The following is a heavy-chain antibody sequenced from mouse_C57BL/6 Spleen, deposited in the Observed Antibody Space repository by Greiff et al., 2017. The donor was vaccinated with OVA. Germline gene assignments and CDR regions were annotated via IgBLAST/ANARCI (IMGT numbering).Heavy chain of an antibody. Sequence: QVQLQQPGAELVKPGASVKMSCKASGYTFTSYWITWVKQRPGQGLEWIGDIYPGSGSTNYNEKFKSKATLTVDTSSSTAYMQLSSLTSEDSAVYDCARRSRGSSPFDYWGQGTTLTVSS. CDR3: ARRSRGSSPFDY. J-gene: IGHJ2*01. CDR2: IYPGSGST. CDR1: GYTFTSYW. V-gene: IGHV1-55*01. D-gene: IGHD1-1*01.